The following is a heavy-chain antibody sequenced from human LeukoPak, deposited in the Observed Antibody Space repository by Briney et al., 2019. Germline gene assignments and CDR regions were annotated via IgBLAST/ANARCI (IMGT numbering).Heavy chain of an antibody. J-gene: IGHJ4*02. Sequence: GGSLRLSCAASGFTFSTYGMNWVRQAPGKGLEWVSAISDSGSDTYYADSVKGRFTVSRDNSKNTMYLQMNSLRAEDMAVYYCAKRVPYSSSSVYFDFWGQGTLVTVSS. CDR3: AKRVPYSSSSVYFDF. CDR1: GFTFSTYG. D-gene: IGHD6-6*01. CDR2: ISDSGSDT. V-gene: IGHV3-23*01.